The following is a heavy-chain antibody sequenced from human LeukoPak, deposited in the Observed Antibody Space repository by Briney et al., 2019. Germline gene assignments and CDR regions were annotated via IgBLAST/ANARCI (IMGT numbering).Heavy chain of an antibody. D-gene: IGHD3-10*01. CDR2: IYYSGST. CDR3: ARESDYYGSGSYFDY. CDR1: GGSISSGGYY. Sequence: PSETLSLTRTVSGGSISSGGYYWSWIRQHPGKGLEWIGYIYYSGSTYYNPSLKSRVTISVDTSKNQFSLKLSSVTAADTAVYYCARESDYYGSGSYFDYWGQGTLVTVSS. V-gene: IGHV4-31*03. J-gene: IGHJ4*02.